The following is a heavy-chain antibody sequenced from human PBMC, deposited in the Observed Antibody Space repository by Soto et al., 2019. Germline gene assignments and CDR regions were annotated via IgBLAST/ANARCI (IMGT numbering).Heavy chain of an antibody. CDR3: AKVGTSHSYYYYYMDV. CDR2: ISYDGSNK. Sequence: QVQLVESGGGVVQPGRSLRLSCAASGFTFSSYGMHWVRQAPGKGLEWVAVISYDGSNKYYADSVKGRFTISRDNSKNTLYLQMNSLRAEDTAVYYCAKVGTSHSYYYYYMDVWGKGTTVTVSS. D-gene: IGHD1-26*01. J-gene: IGHJ6*03. V-gene: IGHV3-30*18. CDR1: GFTFSSYG.